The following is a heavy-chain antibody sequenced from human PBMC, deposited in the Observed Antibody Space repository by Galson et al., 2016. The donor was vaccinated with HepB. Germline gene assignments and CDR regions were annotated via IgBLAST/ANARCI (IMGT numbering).Heavy chain of an antibody. J-gene: IGHJ3*02. CDR3: MGGPFGVRI. Sequence: SLRLSCAASGFTFSSYPLHWVRQAPGKGLEWVAIISSDGSNKYYADSVKGLFTVSRDNSKNTLYLQMNSLRAEDTAVYYCMGGPFGVRIWGQGTAVTVSS. D-gene: IGHD3-3*01. CDR2: ISSDGSNK. CDR1: GFTFSSYP. V-gene: IGHV3-30-3*01.